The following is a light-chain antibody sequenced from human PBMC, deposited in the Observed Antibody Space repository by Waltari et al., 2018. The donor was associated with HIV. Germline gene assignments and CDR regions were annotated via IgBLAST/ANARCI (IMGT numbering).Light chain of an antibody. V-gene: IGLV1-47*01. Sequence: QSVLTQPPSASGTPGQSVSISCSGTSSNIGTNYVYWYQQFPGTAPKLLIYRNNKRPSGVPDRFSGSKSGTSASLDISGLRSDDEAEYYCAAWDDTLTVVFGGGTNLTVL. CDR2: RNN. CDR1: SSNIGTNY. CDR3: AAWDDTLTVV. J-gene: IGLJ2*01.